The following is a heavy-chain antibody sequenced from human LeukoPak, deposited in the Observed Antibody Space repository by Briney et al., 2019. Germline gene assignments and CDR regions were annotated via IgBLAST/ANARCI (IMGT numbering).Heavy chain of an antibody. V-gene: IGHV4-61*02. CDR2: IYTSGST. CDR1: GGSINSGSYY. Sequence: PSQTLSLTCTVSGGSINSGSYYWSWSRQPAGKGLEWIGRIYTSGSTNYNPSLKSRVTISVDTSKNQFSLKLSSVTAADTAVYYCARAREFRFDWFDPWGQGTLVTVSS. D-gene: IGHD3-10*01. CDR3: ARAREFRFDWFDP. J-gene: IGHJ5*02.